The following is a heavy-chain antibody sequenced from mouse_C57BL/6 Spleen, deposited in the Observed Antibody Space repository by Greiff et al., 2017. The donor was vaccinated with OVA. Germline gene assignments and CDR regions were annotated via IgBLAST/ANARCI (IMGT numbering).Heavy chain of an antibody. J-gene: IGHJ1*03. D-gene: IGHD1-1*01. CDR3: EREGATVADWYFDD. CDR2: INYDGGST. Sequence: EVMLVESEGGLVQPGSSMKLSCTASGFTFSDYYMAWVRQVPEKGLEWVANINYDGGSTYYLDSLKSRFIFTRDNAKNILYLQLSRLKSEDTATYYCEREGATVADWYFDDWGKGTTVTVSA. V-gene: IGHV5-16*01. CDR1: GFTFSDYY.